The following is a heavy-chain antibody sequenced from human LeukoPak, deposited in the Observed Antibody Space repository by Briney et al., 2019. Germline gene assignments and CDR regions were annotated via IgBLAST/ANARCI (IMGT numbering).Heavy chain of an antibody. CDR2: IYYSGST. D-gene: IGHD6-19*01. J-gene: IGHJ4*02. V-gene: IGHV4-39*01. CDR1: GGSISSSSYY. CDR3: ARSSSGWYRVFDY. Sequence: PSETLSLTCTVSGGSISSSSYYWGWIRQPPGKGLEWIGSIYYSGSTYYNPSLKSRVTISVDTSKNQFSLKLSSVTAADTAVYYCARSSSGWYRVFDYWGQGTLVTVSS.